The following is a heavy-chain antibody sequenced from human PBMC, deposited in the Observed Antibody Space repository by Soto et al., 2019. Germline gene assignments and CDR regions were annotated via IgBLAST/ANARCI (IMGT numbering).Heavy chain of an antibody. D-gene: IGHD3-10*01. V-gene: IGHV4-34*01. J-gene: IGHJ5*02. Sequence: PSETLSLTCAVYGGSFSGYYWSWIRQPPGKGLEWIGEINHSGSTNYNPSLKSRVTISVDTSKNQFSLKLSSVTAADTAVYYCARLTRPLLITLVRCVIQHNRFDLWAQGTLVLGSS. CDR3: ARLTRPLLITLVRCVIQHNRFDL. CDR1: GGSFSGYY. CDR2: INHSGST.